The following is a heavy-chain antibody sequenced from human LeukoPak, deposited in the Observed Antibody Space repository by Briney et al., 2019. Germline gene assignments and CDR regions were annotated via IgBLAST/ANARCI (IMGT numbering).Heavy chain of an antibody. Sequence: GASVTVTCKASGDTFTGYYIHWVRQAPGQGLEGMGWINPNSGGTNYAQKFQGRVTMTRDTTISTAYMELSSLRSDDTAVFYCAREATGGSLAYWGQGTLVTVSS. CDR1: GDTFTGYY. D-gene: IGHD6-13*01. CDR3: AREATGGSLAY. CDR2: INPNSGGT. J-gene: IGHJ4*02. V-gene: IGHV1-2*02.